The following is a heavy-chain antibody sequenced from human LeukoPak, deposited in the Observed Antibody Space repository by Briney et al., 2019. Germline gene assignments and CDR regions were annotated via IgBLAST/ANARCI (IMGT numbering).Heavy chain of an antibody. D-gene: IGHD6-13*01. CDR2: IFNSGST. J-gene: IGHJ4*02. CDR1: GGSISSYY. V-gene: IGHV4-4*07. CDR3: ARSAFLVTAPGLYYFDY. Sequence: SGTLSLTCTVSGGSISSYYWSWIRQPAGKGLEWIGHIFNSGSTNYNPSLKGRVTMSVATSKNQFSLHLSSVTAADTAVYYCARSAFLVTAPGLYYFDYWGQGTLVAVSS.